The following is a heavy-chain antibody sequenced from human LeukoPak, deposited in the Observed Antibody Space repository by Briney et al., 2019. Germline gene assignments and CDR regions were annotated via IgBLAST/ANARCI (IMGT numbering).Heavy chain of an antibody. CDR1: GFTFSSYG. Sequence: GGSLRFSCAASGFTFSSYGMSWVRQAPGKGLEWVSAISGSGGSTYYADSVKGRFTISRDNSKNTLYLQMNSLRAEDTAVYYCAKWDTAMENDYWGQGTLVTVSS. V-gene: IGHV3-23*01. D-gene: IGHD5-18*01. CDR2: ISGSGGST. CDR3: AKWDTAMENDY. J-gene: IGHJ4*02.